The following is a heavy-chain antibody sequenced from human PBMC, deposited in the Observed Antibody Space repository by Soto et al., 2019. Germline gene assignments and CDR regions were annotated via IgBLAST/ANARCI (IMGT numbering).Heavy chain of an antibody. CDR2: IYYSGST. Sequence: SETLSLTCTVSGGSISSYYWSRIRQPPGKGLEWIGYIYYSGSTNYNPSLKGRVTISVDTSKNQFSLKLSSVTAADTAVYYCARGKRGSGWYSHYFDYWGQGTLVTVSS. J-gene: IGHJ4*02. CDR3: ARGKRGSGWYSHYFDY. V-gene: IGHV4-59*01. D-gene: IGHD6-19*01. CDR1: GGSISSYY.